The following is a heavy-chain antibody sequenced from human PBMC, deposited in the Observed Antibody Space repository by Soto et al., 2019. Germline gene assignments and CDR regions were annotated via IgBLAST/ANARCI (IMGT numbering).Heavy chain of an antibody. CDR1: GGSFSGYY. CDR2: INHSGST. J-gene: IGHJ4*02. D-gene: IGHD2-2*01. Sequence: QVQLQQWGAGLLKPSETLSLTCAVYGGSFSGYYWNWIRQPPGKGLEWIGEINHSGSTNYNPSLKSRVTISVDTSKNQFSLKLSSVTAADTAVYYCAREGHCSSTGCPGDYWGQGTLVTVSS. CDR3: AREGHCSSTGCPGDY. V-gene: IGHV4-34*01.